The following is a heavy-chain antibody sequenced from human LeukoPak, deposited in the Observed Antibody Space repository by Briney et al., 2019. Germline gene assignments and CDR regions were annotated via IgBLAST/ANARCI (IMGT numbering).Heavy chain of an antibody. CDR2: INPDSGGT. J-gene: IGHJ4*02. D-gene: IGHD6-6*01. Sequence: ASVKVSCKASGYTFTDYYIHWVRQAPGQGLEWIGRINPDSGGTNSAQKFQGRVTMTRDTSISTAYIELSSLRSDDTAVYYCARAKEQTIAARYFDYWGQGTLSPSPQ. CDR3: ARAKEQTIAARYFDY. V-gene: IGHV1-2*06. CDR1: GYTFTDYY.